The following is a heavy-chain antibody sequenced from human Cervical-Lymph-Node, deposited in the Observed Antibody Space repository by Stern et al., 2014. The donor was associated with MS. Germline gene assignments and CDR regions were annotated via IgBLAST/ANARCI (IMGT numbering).Heavy chain of an antibody. CDR1: GYTFTRYG. V-gene: IGHV1-18*01. CDR2: ISAYNGNT. D-gene: IGHD2-15*01. CDR3: ARGLLGSENAFDI. J-gene: IGHJ3*02. Sequence: VQLVQSGAAVKKPGASVNVSCKASGYTFTRYGIRWVRQAPGPGLALIGWISAYNGNTNYAQKLQGRVTMTTDTSTSTAYMELRSLRSDDTAVYYCARGLLGSENAFDIWGQGTMVTVSS.